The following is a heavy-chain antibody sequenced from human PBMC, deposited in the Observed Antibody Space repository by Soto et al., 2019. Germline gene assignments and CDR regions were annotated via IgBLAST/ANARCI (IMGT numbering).Heavy chain of an antibody. V-gene: IGHV3-23*01. CDR2: IIPSGGST. Sequence: GGSLRLSCAASGFIFSIYDISWVRQAPGKGLEWVSTIIPSGGSTFYADSVKGRFTIYRDNSKNTLYLQMNRLRAEDTAVYYCARESSHGDWYFDLWGRGTLVTVSS. D-gene: IGHD3-16*01. J-gene: IGHJ2*01. CDR3: ARESSHGDWYFDL. CDR1: GFIFSIYD.